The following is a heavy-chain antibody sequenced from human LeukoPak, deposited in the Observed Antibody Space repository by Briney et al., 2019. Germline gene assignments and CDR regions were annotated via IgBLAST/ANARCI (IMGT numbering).Heavy chain of an antibody. CDR3: ARDWEWEPTDY. J-gene: IGHJ4*02. V-gene: IGHV1-46*01. CDR2: INPSGGST. Sequence: ASVKVSCKASGYTFTSYYMHWVRQAPGQGLEWMGIINPSGGSTSYAQRFQGRVTMTRDTSTSTVYMELSSLRSEDTAVYYCARDWEWEPTDYWGQGTLVTVSS. D-gene: IGHD1-26*01. CDR1: GYTFTSYY.